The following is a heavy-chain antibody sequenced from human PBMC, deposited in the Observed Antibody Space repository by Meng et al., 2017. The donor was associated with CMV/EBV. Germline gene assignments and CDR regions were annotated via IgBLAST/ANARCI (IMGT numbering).Heavy chain of an antibody. V-gene: IGHV3-21*01. CDR2: ISSSSSYI. CDR1: GFTFRSYS. Sequence: LSCTASGFTFRSYSMNWVRQAPGKGLEWVSSISSSSSYIYYADSVKGRFTISRDNAKNSLYLQMNSLRAEDTAVYYCARDVSSSSDDWGQGTLVTVSS. CDR3: ARDVSSSSDD. J-gene: IGHJ4*02. D-gene: IGHD6-6*01.